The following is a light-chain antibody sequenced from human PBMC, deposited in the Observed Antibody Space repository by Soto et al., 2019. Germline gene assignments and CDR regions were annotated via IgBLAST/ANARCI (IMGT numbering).Light chain of an antibody. J-gene: IGLJ3*02. CDR3: TSYVGNDIWV. Sequence: QSALTQPPSASGSPGQPVTISCTGTSSDVGAYQYVSWYQQYPGKAPKLMIYEVTKRPSGVPDRFSGSKSGNTASLTVSGLQAEDEADYYCTSYVGNDIWVFGGGTKLTVL. CDR2: EVT. CDR1: SSDVGAYQY. V-gene: IGLV2-8*01.